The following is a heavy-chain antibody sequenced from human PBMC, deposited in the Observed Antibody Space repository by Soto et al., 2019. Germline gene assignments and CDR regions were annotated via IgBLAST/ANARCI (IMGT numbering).Heavy chain of an antibody. CDR1: GYSFISYR. Sequence: PGESLKISCKGSGYSFISYRIGWVRQMPGKGLEWMGIIYPGDSDTRYSPPFQGQVTIPADKSISTAYLQWSSLKASDTAIYYCARQRGKPTDSRLAGGLDVWGQGTTVTVSS. J-gene: IGHJ6*02. CDR2: IYPGDSDT. V-gene: IGHV5-51*01. D-gene: IGHD3-10*01. CDR3: ARQRGKPTDSRLAGGLDV.